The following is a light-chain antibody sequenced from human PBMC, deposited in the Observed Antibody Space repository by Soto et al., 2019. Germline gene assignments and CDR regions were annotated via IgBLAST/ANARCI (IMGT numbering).Light chain of an antibody. CDR3: QQLNSYPLT. Sequence: DIPMTQSPSTLSGSVGDRVTITCRASQTISSWLAWYQQKPGKAPKLLIYGASTLQSGVPARFSGSESGAVFTLRISSLQPEDFATYYCQQLNSYPLTFGGGTKVDIK. J-gene: IGKJ4*01. CDR1: QTISSW. CDR2: GAS. V-gene: IGKV1-5*01.